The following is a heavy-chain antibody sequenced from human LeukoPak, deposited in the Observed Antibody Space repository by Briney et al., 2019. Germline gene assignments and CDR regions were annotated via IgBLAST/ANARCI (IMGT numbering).Heavy chain of an antibody. CDR1: GYTFTGYY. CDR3: ARVDGSPDY. J-gene: IGHJ4*02. CDR2: INPNSGGT. D-gene: IGHD2-15*01. Sequence: ASVKVSCKASGYTFTGYYMHWVRQAPGQGLEWMGWINPNSGGTNYAQKFQGRVTMTRDTSTSTVYMELSSLRSEDTAVYFCARVDGSPDYWGQGTLVTVSS. V-gene: IGHV1-2*02.